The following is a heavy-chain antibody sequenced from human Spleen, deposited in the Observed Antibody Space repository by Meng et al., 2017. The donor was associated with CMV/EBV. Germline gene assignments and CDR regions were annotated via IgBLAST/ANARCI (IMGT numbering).Heavy chain of an antibody. V-gene: IGHV4-4*07. CDR1: GASIKNYN. J-gene: IGHJ4*02. CDR3: AGSRPGGGACDY. D-gene: IGHD3-16*01. CDR2: IQVIGHT. Sequence: HVHLPEFGPGRVKPSETLSLTTIVSGASIKNYNWSWVRQPAGQGLEWIGLIQVIGHTVYNPSLKSRVTVSLDASKSQFSLTLNSVTAADTATYYCAGSRPGGGACDYWGQGILVTVSS.